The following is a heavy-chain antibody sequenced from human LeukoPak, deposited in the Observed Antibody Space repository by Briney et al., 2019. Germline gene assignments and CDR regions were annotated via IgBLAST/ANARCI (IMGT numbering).Heavy chain of an antibody. D-gene: IGHD3-10*01. Sequence: GGSLRLSCAASGFTFSNYWMHWVRQAPGKGLVWVSRVNGDGSATNYADSVKGRFTISGDNAKNTLYLQMNSLRPEDTAVYYCARNHYGSVDYWGQGTLVTVSS. V-gene: IGHV3-74*01. J-gene: IGHJ4*02. CDR3: ARNHYGSVDY. CDR2: VNGDGSAT. CDR1: GFTFSNYW.